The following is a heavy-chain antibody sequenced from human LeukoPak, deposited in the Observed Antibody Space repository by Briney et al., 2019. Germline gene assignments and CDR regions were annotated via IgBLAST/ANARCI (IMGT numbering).Heavy chain of an antibody. CDR2: YYPGDSDT. CDR1: GYSFTDYW. V-gene: IGHV5-51*01. D-gene: IGHD4-23*01. CDR3: ARPSSLYGGTSEDY. J-gene: IGHJ4*02. Sequence: GESLKIFRNASGYSFTDYWIVWVRQVPGEGVEWMGAYYPGDSDTRYSPSLDGQVTISADKSDSTNYLQWSSLQASDTAMYYCARPSSLYGGTSEDYWGQGTLVTVSA.